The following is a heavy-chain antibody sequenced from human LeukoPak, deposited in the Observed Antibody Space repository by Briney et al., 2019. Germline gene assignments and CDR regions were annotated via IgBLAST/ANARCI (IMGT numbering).Heavy chain of an antibody. CDR1: RGTFSSYA. CDR2: IIPIFGTA. Sequence: SVKVSCKASRGTFSSYAISWVRQAPGQGLEWMGGIIPIFGTANYAQKFQGRVTITADESTSTAYMELRSLRSDDTAVYYCATSNYVAAALGYFDYWGQGTLVTVSS. J-gene: IGHJ4*02. CDR3: ATSNYVAAALGYFDY. D-gene: IGHD6-13*01. V-gene: IGHV1-69*13.